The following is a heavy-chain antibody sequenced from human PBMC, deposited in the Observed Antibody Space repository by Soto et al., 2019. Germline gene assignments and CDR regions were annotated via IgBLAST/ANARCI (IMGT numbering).Heavy chain of an antibody. CDR1: GYTFTSYD. CDR2: MNPNSGNT. CDR3: ARASPYCTNGVCYSMDV. V-gene: IGHV1-8*01. D-gene: IGHD2-8*01. J-gene: IGHJ6*02. Sequence: ASVKVSCKASGYTFTSYDINWVRQATGQGLEWMGWMNPNSGNTGYAQKFQGRVTMTRNTSISTAYMELSSPRSEDTAVYYCARASPYCTNGVCYSMDVWGQGTTVTVSS.